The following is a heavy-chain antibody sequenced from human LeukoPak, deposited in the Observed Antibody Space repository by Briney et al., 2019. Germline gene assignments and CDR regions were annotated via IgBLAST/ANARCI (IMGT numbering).Heavy chain of an antibody. Sequence: SVKVSCKASGGTFSSYAISWVRQAPGQGLEWMGRIIPILGIANYAQKFQGRVTITADKSTSTAYMELSSLRSEDTAVYYCASGGGTVTPRFDYWGQGTLVSVSS. V-gene: IGHV1-69*04. CDR3: ASGGGTVTPRFDY. D-gene: IGHD4-17*01. J-gene: IGHJ4*02. CDR1: GGTFSSYA. CDR2: IIPILGIA.